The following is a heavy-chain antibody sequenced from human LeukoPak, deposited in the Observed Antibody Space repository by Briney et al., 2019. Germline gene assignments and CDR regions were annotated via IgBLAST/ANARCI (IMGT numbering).Heavy chain of an antibody. J-gene: IGHJ4*02. CDR1: GFTFSSYT. V-gene: IGHV3-30*04. Sequence: AGGSLRLSCVASGFTFSSYTTHWVRQAPGKGLEWVAVISYDGSNKYYADSVKGRFTISRDNSKNTLYLQMNSLRAEDAAMYYCARDQSSGWGFDYWGQGTLVTVSS. CDR3: ARDQSSGWGFDY. D-gene: IGHD6-25*01. CDR2: ISYDGSNK.